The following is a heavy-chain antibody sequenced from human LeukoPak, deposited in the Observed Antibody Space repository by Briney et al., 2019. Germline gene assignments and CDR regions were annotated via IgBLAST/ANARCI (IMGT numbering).Heavy chain of an antibody. D-gene: IGHD3-22*01. V-gene: IGHV1-8*01. J-gene: IGHJ1*01. CDR2: MTPDNGNS. CDR1: GYTFTNDA. CDR3: ATGPLALVVVITPYFQH. Sequence: ASVKVFCKASGYTFTNDAIIWVRQATGQGLEWMGWMTPDNGNSDHAQKFQGRVTMTEDTSTDTAYMELSSLRSEDTAVYYCATGPLALVVVITPYFQHWGQGTLVTVSS.